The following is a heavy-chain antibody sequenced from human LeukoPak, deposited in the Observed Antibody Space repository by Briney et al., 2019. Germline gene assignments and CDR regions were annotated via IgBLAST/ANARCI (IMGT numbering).Heavy chain of an antibody. V-gene: IGHV4-59*01. CDR2: IYYSGST. D-gene: IGHD3-3*01. J-gene: IGHJ5*02. CDR1: GGSISSYC. Sequence: NPSETLSLTCTVSGGSISSYCWSWIRQPPGKGLEWIGYIYYSGSTTYNPSLKRRVTISVDSSKNQFSLKLSSVTAADTAVYYCARELTDDFWSGYSGNWFDPWGQGTLVTVSS. CDR3: ARELTDDFWSGYSGNWFDP.